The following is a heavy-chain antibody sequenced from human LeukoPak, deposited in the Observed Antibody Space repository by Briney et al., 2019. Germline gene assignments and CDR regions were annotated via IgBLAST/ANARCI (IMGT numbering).Heavy chain of an antibody. CDR2: IYYSGST. J-gene: IGHJ4*02. CDR3: ARHLEAATSAFDY. CDR1: GGSISSYY. Sequence: SETLSLTCTVSGGSISSYYWSWIRQPPGKGLEWIGYIYYSGSTNYNPSLKSRVTISVDTSKNQFSLKLSSVTAADTAVYYCARHLEAATSAFDYWGRGALVTVSS. V-gene: IGHV4-59*01. D-gene: IGHD2-15*01.